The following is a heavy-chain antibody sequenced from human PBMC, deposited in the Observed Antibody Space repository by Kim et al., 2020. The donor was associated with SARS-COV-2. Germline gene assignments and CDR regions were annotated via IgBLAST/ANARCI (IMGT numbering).Heavy chain of an antibody. CDR2: DK. J-gene: IGHJ3*02. V-gene: IGHV2-5*01. D-gene: IGHD1-20*01. CDR3: EHRLALVSFDI. Sequence: DKRYSPSLKSRLTITKDTSKNQVVLTMTNMDPVDTATYYCEHRLALVSFDIWGQGTMVTVSS.